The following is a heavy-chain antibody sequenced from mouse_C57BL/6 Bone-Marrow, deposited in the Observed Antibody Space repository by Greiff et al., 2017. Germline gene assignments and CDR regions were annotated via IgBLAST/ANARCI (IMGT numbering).Heavy chain of an antibody. D-gene: IGHD1-1*01. CDR2: IHPNSGST. CDR1: GYTFTSYW. V-gene: IGHV1-64*01. Sequence: QVQLQQSGAELVKPGASVKLSCKASGYTFTSYWMHWVKQRPGQGLEWIGMIHPNSGSTNYNEKFKSKDTLTVDKSSSTAYMQLSSLTSGDSAVYYCARGNYYSSAVYAMDYWGQGTSATVSA. J-gene: IGHJ4*01. CDR3: ARGNYYSSAVYAMDY.